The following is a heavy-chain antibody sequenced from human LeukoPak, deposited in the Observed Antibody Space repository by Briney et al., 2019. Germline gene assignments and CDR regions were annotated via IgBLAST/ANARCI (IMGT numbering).Heavy chain of an antibody. CDR3: AREGGSYSNYFDY. Sequence: GGSLRLSCAASGFIFNTYVMHWVRQAPGKGLEWLAFIRYDGSNKNYADSVKGRFTISRDNAKNTLYLQMNSLKAEDTAIYYCAREGGSYSNYFDYWGQGTLVTVSS. CDR1: GFIFNTYV. J-gene: IGHJ4*02. CDR2: IRYDGSNK. V-gene: IGHV3-30*02. D-gene: IGHD1-26*01.